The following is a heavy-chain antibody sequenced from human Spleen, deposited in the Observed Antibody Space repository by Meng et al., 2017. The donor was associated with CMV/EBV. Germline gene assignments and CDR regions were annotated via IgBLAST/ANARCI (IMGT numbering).Heavy chain of an antibody. J-gene: IGHJ4*02. CDR3: ARDRRAYCGGDCYSDY. Sequence: QVMLVQSGVEWKRRGASVKVSCKAFGYTFTSYGISWVRQAPGQGLEWMGWISAYNGNTNYAQKLQGRVTMTTDTSTSTAYMELRSLRSDDTAVYYCARDRRAYCGGDCYSDYWGQGTLVTVSS. CDR2: ISAYNGNT. CDR1: GYTFTSYG. V-gene: IGHV1-18*01. D-gene: IGHD2-21*02.